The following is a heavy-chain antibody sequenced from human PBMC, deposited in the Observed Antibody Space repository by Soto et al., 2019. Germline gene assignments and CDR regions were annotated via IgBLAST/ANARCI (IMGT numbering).Heavy chain of an antibody. CDR1: GGSISSYY. Sequence: PSETLSLTCTVSGGSISSYYWSWIRQPPGKGLEWIGYIYYSGSTNYNPSLKSRVTISVDTSKNQFSLKLSSVTAADTAVYYCARQHDDYLTGYWISQFDYWGQGTLVTVSS. CDR3: ARQHDDYLTGYWISQFDY. CDR2: IYYSGST. J-gene: IGHJ4*02. V-gene: IGHV4-59*08. D-gene: IGHD3-9*01.